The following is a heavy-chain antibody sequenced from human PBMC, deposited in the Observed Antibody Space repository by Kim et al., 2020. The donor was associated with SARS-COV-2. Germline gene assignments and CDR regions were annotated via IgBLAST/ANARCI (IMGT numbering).Heavy chain of an antibody. CDR2: VRSNTDGGAR. CDR1: GFTFSDAW. CDR3: TTLNWFDP. V-gene: IGHV3-15*01. J-gene: IGHJ5*02. Sequence: GGSLRLSCAASGFTFSDAWMSWVRQAPGRGLEWVARVRSNTDGGARDYAAAVKGRFTISRDDSKNMVYLEMNSLKTEDSAIYYCTTLNWFDPWGQGTRVTVSS.